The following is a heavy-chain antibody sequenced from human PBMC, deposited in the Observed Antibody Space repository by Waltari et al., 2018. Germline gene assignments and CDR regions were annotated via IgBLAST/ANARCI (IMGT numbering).Heavy chain of an antibody. CDR3: ARGPDFSSSLTINWFDP. CDR1: GGSFSGYY. Sequence: QVQLQQWGAGLLKPSETLSLTCAVYGGSFSGYYWSWIRQPPGKGLEWIGEINHSGSTNYNPSLKSRVTISVDTSKNQFSLKLSSVTASDTAVYYCARGPDFSSSLTINWFDPWGQGTLVTVSS. V-gene: IGHV4-34*01. J-gene: IGHJ5*02. D-gene: IGHD6-13*01. CDR2: INHSGST.